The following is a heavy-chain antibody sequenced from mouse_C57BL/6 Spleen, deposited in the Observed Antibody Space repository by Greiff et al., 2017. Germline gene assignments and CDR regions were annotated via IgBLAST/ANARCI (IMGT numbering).Heavy chain of an antibody. D-gene: IGHD2-12*01. CDR1: GYSFTGYF. Sequence: EVKLMESGPELVKPGDSVKISCKASGYSFTGYFMNWVMQSHGKSLEWIGRINPYNGDTFYNQKFKGKATLTVDKSSSTAHMELRSLTSEDSAVDYCARGGLRRTLYWYFDVWGTGTTVTVSS. V-gene: IGHV1-20*01. CDR2: INPYNGDT. CDR3: ARGGLRRTLYWYFDV. J-gene: IGHJ1*03.